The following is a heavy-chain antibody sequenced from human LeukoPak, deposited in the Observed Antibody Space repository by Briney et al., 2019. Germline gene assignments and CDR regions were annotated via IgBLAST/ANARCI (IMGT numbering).Heavy chain of an antibody. J-gene: IGHJ6*02. CDR3: ARVWKLSSTNPYYYYGMDV. V-gene: IGHV1-69*13. CDR2: IIPIFGTA. D-gene: IGHD2-2*01. Sequence: ASVKVSCKASGGTFSSYAISWVRQVPGQGLEWMGGIIPIFGTANYAQKFQGRVTITADESTSTAYMELSSLRSEDTAVYYCARVWKLSSTNPYYYYGMDVWGQGTTVTVSS. CDR1: GGTFSSYA.